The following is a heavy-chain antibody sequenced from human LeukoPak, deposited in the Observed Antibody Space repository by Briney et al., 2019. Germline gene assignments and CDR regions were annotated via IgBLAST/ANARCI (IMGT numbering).Heavy chain of an antibody. Sequence: QPGGSLRLSCADSGFTFSSYEMNWVRQAPGKGIEWLSYIDNDDSTTYYADSVKGRFTISRDNAKNSLYLQMNSLRAEDTAVYYCARDGGWGYYFDFWGQGTLVTVSS. CDR2: IDNDDSTT. V-gene: IGHV3-48*03. D-gene: IGHD6-19*01. J-gene: IGHJ4*02. CDR3: ARDGGWGYYFDF. CDR1: GFTFSSYE.